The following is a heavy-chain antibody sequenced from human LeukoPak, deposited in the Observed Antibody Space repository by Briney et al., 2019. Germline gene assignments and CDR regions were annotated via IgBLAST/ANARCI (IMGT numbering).Heavy chain of an antibody. CDR1: GGSFSGYY. D-gene: IGHD6-13*01. CDR2: IDYSGST. Sequence: SETLSLTCAVYGGSFSGYYWSWIRQSPGKGLECIGYIDYSGSTNYNPSLKSRVTMSVDTSKNQFSLKLSSVTAADTAVYYCARWVAAASIDYWGQGTLVTVSS. J-gene: IGHJ4*02. CDR3: ARWVAAASIDY. V-gene: IGHV4-59*01.